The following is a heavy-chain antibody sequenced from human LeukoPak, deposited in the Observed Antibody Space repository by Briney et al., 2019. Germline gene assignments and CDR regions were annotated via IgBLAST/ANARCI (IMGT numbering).Heavy chain of an antibody. V-gene: IGHV3-66*01. CDR3: ARDWDSSGYLGLGYYSMDV. Sequence: GGSPRLSCAASGFTVSSNYMSWVRQGPGKGLEWVSVIYSGGSTYYAESVKGRFTISRDNSKNTLYLQMNYLRVEDTAVYYCARDWDSSGYLGLGYYSMDVWGQGTTVTVSS. J-gene: IGHJ6*02. CDR2: IYSGGST. CDR1: GFTVSSNY. D-gene: IGHD3-22*01.